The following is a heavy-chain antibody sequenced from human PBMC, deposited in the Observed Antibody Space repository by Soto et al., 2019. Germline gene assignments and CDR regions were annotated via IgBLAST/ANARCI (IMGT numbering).Heavy chain of an antibody. J-gene: IGHJ6*02. CDR3: ARRRRGYCSSTSCRDYYYGMDV. Sequence: ESLKISCKGSGYSFTSYWIVWVRQMPGKGLEWMGIIYPGDSDTRYSPSFQGQVTISADKSISTAYLQWSSLKASDTAMYYCARRRRGYCSSTSCRDYYYGMDVWGQGTTVTVSS. D-gene: IGHD2-2*01. CDR2: IYPGDSDT. V-gene: IGHV5-51*01. CDR1: GYSFTSYW.